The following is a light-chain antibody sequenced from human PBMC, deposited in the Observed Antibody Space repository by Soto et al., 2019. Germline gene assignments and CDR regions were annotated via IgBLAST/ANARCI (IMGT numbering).Light chain of an antibody. CDR1: QGISHF. J-gene: IGKJ2*01. Sequence: DIQMTQTPSSLSTSVGDTVTITCRASQGISHFLNWYQQRPGKAPKLLIYGASSLHSGVPPRFSGSGSGTEFTLTISTLQPEDFATYYCHQSDSSPHTFGQGTYLEIK. CDR2: GAS. CDR3: HQSDSSPHT. V-gene: IGKV1-39*01.